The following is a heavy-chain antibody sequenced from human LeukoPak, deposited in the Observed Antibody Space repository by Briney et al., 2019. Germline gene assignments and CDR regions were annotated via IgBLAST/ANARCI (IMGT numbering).Heavy chain of an antibody. CDR3: AKDPVDY. CDR2: ISYDGSNK. Sequence: GGSLRLSCAASGFTFSSYGMHWVRQAPGKGLEWVGVISYDGSNKYYADSVKGRFTISRDNSKNTLYLQMNSLRAEDTAVYYCAKDPVDYWGQGTLVTVSS. CDR1: GFTFSSYG. J-gene: IGHJ4*02. V-gene: IGHV3-30*18.